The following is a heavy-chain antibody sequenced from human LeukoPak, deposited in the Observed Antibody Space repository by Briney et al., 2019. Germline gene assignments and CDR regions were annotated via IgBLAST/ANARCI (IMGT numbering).Heavy chain of an antibody. CDR2: ISISSSYT. CDR3: ARAPHYSNYGPYYYGMDV. CDR1: GFTFSDYY. Sequence: GGSLRLSCAASGFTFSDYYMSWIRQAPGKGLEWVSYISISSSYTNYADSVKGRFTISRDNAKNSLYLRMNSLRAEDTAAYYCARAPHYSNYGPYYYGMDVRGQGTTVTVSS. J-gene: IGHJ6*02. V-gene: IGHV3-11*06. D-gene: IGHD4-11*01.